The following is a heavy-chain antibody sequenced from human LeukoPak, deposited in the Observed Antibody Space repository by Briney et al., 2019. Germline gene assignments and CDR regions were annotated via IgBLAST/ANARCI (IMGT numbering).Heavy chain of an antibody. CDR3: ARGVPVPEY. D-gene: IGHD3-10*02. V-gene: IGHV3-74*01. CDR2: INSDGSSP. Sequence: GGSLRLSCAASGLTFNNYWMVCLRQAPGKGLVWVSRINSDGSSPRYADSVKGRFTISRDNAKTTLYLQVNSLRADDTAVYYCARGVPVPEYWGQGTLVTVSS. J-gene: IGHJ4*02. CDR1: GLTFNNYW.